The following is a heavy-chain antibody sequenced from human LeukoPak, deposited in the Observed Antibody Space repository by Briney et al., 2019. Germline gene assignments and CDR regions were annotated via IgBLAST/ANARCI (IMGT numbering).Heavy chain of an antibody. CDR2: INHSGST. Sequence: SETLSLTCAVYGGSFSGYYWSWIRQPPGKGLEWIGEINHSGSTNYNPSLKSRVTISVDTSKNHFSLKLSSVTAADTAVYYCATHSTRFDYWGQGTLVTVSS. CDR3: ATHSTRFDY. CDR1: GGSFSGYY. J-gene: IGHJ4*02. D-gene: IGHD6-13*01. V-gene: IGHV4-34*01.